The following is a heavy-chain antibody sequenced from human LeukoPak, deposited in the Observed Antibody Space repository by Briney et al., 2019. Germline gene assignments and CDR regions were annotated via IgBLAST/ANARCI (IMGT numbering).Heavy chain of an antibody. CDR1: GGSISSGDYY. J-gene: IGHJ6*02. Sequence: PSQTLSLTCTVSGGSISSGDYYWSWIRQPPGKGLEWIGYIYYSGSTHYNPSLKSRVTISVDTSKNQFSLKLSSVTAADTAVYYCARVQPLYYYGMDVWGQGTTVTVSS. CDR2: IYYSGST. V-gene: IGHV4-30-4*01. CDR3: ARVQPLYYYGMDV. D-gene: IGHD5-18*01.